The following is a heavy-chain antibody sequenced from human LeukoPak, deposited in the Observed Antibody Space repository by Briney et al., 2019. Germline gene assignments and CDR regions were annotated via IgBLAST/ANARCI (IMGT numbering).Heavy chain of an antibody. CDR2: FDPEDGET. CDR3: ATDLVSGSYPHFDY. V-gene: IGHV1-24*01. J-gene: IGHJ4*02. Sequence: ASVKVSCKVSGYTLTELSMHWVRQAPGKGLEWMGGFDPEDGETIYAQKFQGRVTMTEDTSTDTAYMELSSLRAEDTAVYYCATDLVSGSYPHFDYWGQGTLVTVSS. D-gene: IGHD1-26*01. CDR1: GYTLTELS.